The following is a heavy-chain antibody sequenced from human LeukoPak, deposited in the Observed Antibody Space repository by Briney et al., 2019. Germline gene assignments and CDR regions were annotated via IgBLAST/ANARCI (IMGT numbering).Heavy chain of an antibody. Sequence: GRSLRLSCAASGFTFSTYGMHWVRQAPGRGLEWVAVISYDGSNKYYADSVKGRFTISGDNSKNTLYLQMNSLRAEDTAVYYCAKVFFSGSYYAASDYWGQGTLVTVSS. CDR3: AKVFFSGSYYAASDY. J-gene: IGHJ4*02. V-gene: IGHV3-30*18. D-gene: IGHD1-26*01. CDR2: ISYDGSNK. CDR1: GFTFSTYG.